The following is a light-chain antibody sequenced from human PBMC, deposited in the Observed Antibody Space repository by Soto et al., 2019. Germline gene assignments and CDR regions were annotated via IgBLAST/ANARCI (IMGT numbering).Light chain of an antibody. V-gene: IGKV3D-15*01. CDR3: QQYNTGNPIK. Sequence: THSAEALSVSPGERATLSSGTSQSFRGLLAWYQQKPGQAPRLLIYDAYNRATGIPPRFSGSGSGTDFTLTISSLQSEDFAVYYFQQYNTGNPIKFAQGTRLEIK. CDR2: DAY. J-gene: IGKJ5*01. CDR1: QSFRGL.